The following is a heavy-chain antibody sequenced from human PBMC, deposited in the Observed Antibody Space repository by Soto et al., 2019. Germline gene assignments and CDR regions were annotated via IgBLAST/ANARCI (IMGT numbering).Heavy chain of an antibody. CDR3: ARGGYCSGGSCSGWFDS. D-gene: IGHD2-15*01. CDR1: GVSLTTNNW. CDR2: IYQTGNT. J-gene: IGHJ5*01. V-gene: IGHV4-4*02. Sequence: QVQLQESGPGLVKPSETLSLTCAVSGVSLTTNNWWTWVRQAPGKGLEWVGEIYQTGNTNYNPSLNSRVIASLDKSQNQFFLKLTSVTAADTAIYYCARGGYCSGGSCSGWFDSWGQGPLVTVSS.